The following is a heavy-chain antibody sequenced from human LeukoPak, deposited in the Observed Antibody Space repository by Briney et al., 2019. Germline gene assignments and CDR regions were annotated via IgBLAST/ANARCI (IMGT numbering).Heavy chain of an antibody. CDR3: ARLGYCSSTSCPGGWFDP. J-gene: IGHJ5*02. CDR1: GGTFSSYA. Sequence: SVKVSCKASGGTFSSYAISWVRQAPGQGLEWMGGIIPIFGTANYAQKFQGRVTITTDESTSTAYMELSSLRSEDTAVYYCARLGYCSSTSCPGGWFDPWGQGTQVTVSS. D-gene: IGHD2-2*01. V-gene: IGHV1-69*05. CDR2: IIPIFGTA.